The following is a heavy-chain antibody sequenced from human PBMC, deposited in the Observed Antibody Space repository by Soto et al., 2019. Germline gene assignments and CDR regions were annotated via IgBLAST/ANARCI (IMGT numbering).Heavy chain of an antibody. CDR3: ATGGFVDGDYMHHAMDV. J-gene: IGHJ6*02. D-gene: IGHD4-17*01. V-gene: IGHV4-4*07. CDR2: VYTDGTA. Sequence: QVHLQESGPGLVTPSGTLSLLCTVSGNSMFNYYWSWIRQPAGKGLEWIGRVYTDGTAIYNPSLRSRVTMSVYMAKNQGSLNVNSVTAADPAVYYCATGGFVDGDYMHHAMDVWCQGATVIV. CDR1: GNSMFNYY.